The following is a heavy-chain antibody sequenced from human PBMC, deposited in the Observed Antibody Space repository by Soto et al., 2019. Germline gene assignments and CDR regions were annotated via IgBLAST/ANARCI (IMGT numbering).Heavy chain of an antibody. CDR3: VKDILAGGADV. Sequence: EVQLVESGGGLVQPGRSLRLSCATSGFSLRDSAMHWVRQVAGGGLEWVAGIYASGAVGYLDSVRGRFTMSRDVAKNSLYLPVASLTSEDTALYCCVKDILAGGADVWGQGTTVIVSS. J-gene: IGHJ6*02. V-gene: IGHV3-9*01. CDR2: IYASGAV. CDR1: GFSLRDSA. D-gene: IGHD3-10*01.